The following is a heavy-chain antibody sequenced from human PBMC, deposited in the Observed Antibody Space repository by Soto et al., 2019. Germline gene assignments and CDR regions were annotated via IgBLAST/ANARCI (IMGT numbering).Heavy chain of an antibody. J-gene: IGHJ6*02. CDR2: ISYDGSNK. D-gene: IGHD2-21*02. V-gene: IGHV3-30*18. Sequence: GGSLRLSCGASGFTFSSYGMHWFRQAPGKGLEWVAVISYDGSNKYYADSVKGRFTISRDNSKNTLYLQMNSLRAEDTAVYYCAKDLGAHGGNSPSHYYYYGMDVWGQGTTVTVSS. CDR1: GFTFSSYG. CDR3: AKDLGAHGGNSPSHYYYYGMDV.